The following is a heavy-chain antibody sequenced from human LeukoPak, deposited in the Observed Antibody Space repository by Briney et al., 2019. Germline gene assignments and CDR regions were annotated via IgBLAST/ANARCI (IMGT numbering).Heavy chain of an antibody. Sequence: SQTLSLTCTVPGGSISSGGYYWSWIRPPAGKGLEWIGRIYTSGSTDYNPSLKRRVTISLVTSKTQFSLTLSSVTAADTAAYFCARDQQLAYCGGDCYPANWGQGTLVTVSS. V-gene: IGHV4-61*02. J-gene: IGHJ4*02. CDR1: GGSISSGGYY. D-gene: IGHD2-21*02. CDR2: IYTSGST. CDR3: ARDQQLAYCGGDCYPAN.